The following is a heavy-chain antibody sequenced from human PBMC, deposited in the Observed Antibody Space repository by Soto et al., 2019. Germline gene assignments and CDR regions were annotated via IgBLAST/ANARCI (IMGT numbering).Heavy chain of an antibody. V-gene: IGHV1-3*01. CDR1: GFTFTNYA. J-gene: IGHJ4*02. CDR2: INAGNGNT. CDR3: ARDGVVVAATLGTPHFDY. Sequence: ASVKVSCKASGFTFTNYAMHWVRQAPGQRLEWMGWINAGNGNTKYSQKFQGRVTITRDTSASTAYMELSSLRSEDTAVYYCARDGVVVAATLGTPHFDYWGQGTLVTVSS. D-gene: IGHD2-15*01.